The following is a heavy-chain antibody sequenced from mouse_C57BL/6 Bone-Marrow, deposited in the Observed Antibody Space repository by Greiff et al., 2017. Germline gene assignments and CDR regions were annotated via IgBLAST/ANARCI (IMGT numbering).Heavy chain of an antibody. CDR1: GFSLTSYA. Sequence: QVQLKQSGPGLVAPSQSLSITCTVSGFSLTSYAISWVRQPPGKGLEWLGVIWTGGGTNYNSALKSRLSIRKDNSQSQVFLKMNCMQTDGTARYYCAMPDSYCYGSSPYAMDYWGQGTSVTVSS. CDR3: AMPDSYCYGSSPYAMDY. D-gene: IGHD1-1*01. J-gene: IGHJ4*01. CDR2: IWTGGGT. V-gene: IGHV2-9-1*01.